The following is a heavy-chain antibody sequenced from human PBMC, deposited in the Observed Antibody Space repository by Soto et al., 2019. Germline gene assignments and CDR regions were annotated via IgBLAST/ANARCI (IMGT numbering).Heavy chain of an antibody. V-gene: IGHV5-51*01. D-gene: IGHD3-22*01. Sequence: PGESLKISCKGSGYSFTSYWIGWVRQMPGKGLEWMGIIYPGDSDTRYSPSFQGQVTISADKSISTAYLQWSSLKASDTAMYYCARHGYYDSSVPRPLYYYYYGMDVWGQGTTVTVSS. CDR1: GYSFTSYW. J-gene: IGHJ6*02. CDR2: IYPGDSDT. CDR3: ARHGYYDSSVPRPLYYYYYGMDV.